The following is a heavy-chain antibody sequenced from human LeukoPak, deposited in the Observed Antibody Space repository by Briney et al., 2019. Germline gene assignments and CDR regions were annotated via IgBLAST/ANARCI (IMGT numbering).Heavy chain of an antibody. D-gene: IGHD3-10*01. J-gene: IGHJ4*02. V-gene: IGHV3-23*01. CDR2: ISGGGDTT. CDR1: GFTSRSYS. Sequence: GGSLRLSCAASGFTSRSYSMAWVRQAPGKDLEWVSVISGGGDTTYYADSVEGRFTISRDNSKNTLYLQMNSLRAEDTAVYYCARAAMVRGVDYFDFWGQGTLVTVSS. CDR3: ARAAMVRGVDYFDF.